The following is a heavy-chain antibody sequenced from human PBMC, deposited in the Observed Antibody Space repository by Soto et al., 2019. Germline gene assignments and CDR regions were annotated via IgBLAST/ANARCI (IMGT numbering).Heavy chain of an antibody. V-gene: IGHV3-15*01. Sequence: GGSLILSCAASGFTFSNAWMSWVRQAPGKGLEWVGRIKRKSDGGTTDYAAPVKGRFTISRDDSKNTLYLQMNSLKTEDTAVYYCTTGLSSGYYNFDYWGQGTPVTVSS. D-gene: IGHD3-22*01. CDR3: TTGLSSGYYNFDY. CDR1: GFTFSNAW. J-gene: IGHJ4*02. CDR2: IKRKSDGGTT.